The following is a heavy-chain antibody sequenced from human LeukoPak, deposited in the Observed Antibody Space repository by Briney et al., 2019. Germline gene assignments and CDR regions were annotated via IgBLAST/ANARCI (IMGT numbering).Heavy chain of an antibody. V-gene: IGHV3-53*01. CDR1: GFTVSSHY. CDR2: IYGGGTT. J-gene: IGHJ4*02. D-gene: IGHD4-11*01. Sequence: GGSLRLSCAASGFTVSSHYMSWVRQAPGKGLEWVSVIYGGGTTSYADSVKGRFTISRDISKNTVYLQMNSLRVEDTGVYYCGRDDSSSPSNLWGQGTLVSVSS. CDR3: GRDDSSSPSNL.